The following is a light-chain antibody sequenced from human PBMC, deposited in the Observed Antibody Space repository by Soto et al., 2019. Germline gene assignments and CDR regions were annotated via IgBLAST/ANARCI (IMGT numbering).Light chain of an antibody. CDR2: SVS. J-gene: IGKJ4*01. V-gene: IGKV1-17*03. CDR1: QAIGNH. CDR3: LQHYTYPPT. Sequence: DIQMTQSPSALSASVVDTVTVTCRAIQAIGNHLAWFQQQPGKVPQRLIFSVSTLQIGAPSRFSCSGSETDFTLTITNLQPEDVASYFCLQHYTYPPTFGGGT.